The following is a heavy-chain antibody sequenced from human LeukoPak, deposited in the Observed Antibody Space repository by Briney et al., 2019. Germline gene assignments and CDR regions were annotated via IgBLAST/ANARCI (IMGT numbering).Heavy chain of an antibody. Sequence: GGSLRLSCAASGFSFSYSGMHWVRQAPGKGLEWVAVISHHGANKFYADSVKGRFTISRDNSNNMVYLQMSGLRPEDTAVYYCAKDFGIQLWSTRGAFDIWGQGTMVTVSS. CDR3: AKDFGIQLWSTRGAFDI. CDR2: ISHHGANK. CDR1: GFSFSYSG. V-gene: IGHV3-30*18. J-gene: IGHJ3*02. D-gene: IGHD5-18*01.